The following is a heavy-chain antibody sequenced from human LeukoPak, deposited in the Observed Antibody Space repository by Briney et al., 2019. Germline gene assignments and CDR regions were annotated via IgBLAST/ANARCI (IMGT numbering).Heavy chain of an antibody. J-gene: IGHJ3*02. CDR1: GGSISSSGYY. D-gene: IGHD1-26*01. V-gene: IGHV4-39*07. CDR2: IYYSGTT. Sequence: PSETLSLTCTVSGGSISSSGYYWDWIRQPPGKGLEWIGSIYYSGTTYYNSSLKSRVTISVDTSKNQFSLKLSSVTAADTAVYYCARDQSLESIVGATHAFDIWGQGTMVTVSS. CDR3: ARDQSLESIVGATHAFDI.